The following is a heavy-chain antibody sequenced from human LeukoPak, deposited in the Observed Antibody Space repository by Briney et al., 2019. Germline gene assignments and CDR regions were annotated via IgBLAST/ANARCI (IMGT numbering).Heavy chain of an antibody. D-gene: IGHD6-19*01. Sequence: GGSLRLSCVASGVTFSNHALHWVRQAPGKGLEGVAVVSYDGSHKYYADSVKGRFTISRDDSRNTLYLQMNSLRGEDTAVYYCARDVEQWLVKGFDYWGQGTLVTVSS. J-gene: IGHJ4*02. CDR3: ARDVEQWLVKGFDY. V-gene: IGHV3-30*04. CDR2: VSYDGSHK. CDR1: GVTFSNHA.